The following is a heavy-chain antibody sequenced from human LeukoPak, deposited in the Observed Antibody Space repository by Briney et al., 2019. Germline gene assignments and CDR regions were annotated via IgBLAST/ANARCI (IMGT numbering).Heavy chain of an antibody. V-gene: IGHV4-59*12. CDR3: ARDGEYDAFDI. J-gene: IGHJ3*02. CDR1: GGFIISFY. CDR2: IHYTGST. D-gene: IGHD7-27*01. Sequence: PSETLSLTCIVSGGFIISFYWSWIRQPPGKGLEWIGNIHYTGSTNYNPSLKRRVTISVDTSKNQFSLQLSSVTAADTAVYYCARDGEYDAFDIWGQGTMVTVSS.